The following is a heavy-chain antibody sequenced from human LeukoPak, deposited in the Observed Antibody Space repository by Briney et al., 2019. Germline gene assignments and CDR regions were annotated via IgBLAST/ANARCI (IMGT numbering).Heavy chain of an antibody. V-gene: IGHV1-69*05. CDR2: IISISGSP. CDR1: GGTSSDST. Sequence: SVKVSCKVSGGTSSDSTLSWVRQVPGQGLEWMGGIISISGSPNYAQGFQGRVTFTTDESTSTAYMELRSLTSEDTAVYYCAGDFQAARLHLFEFWGQGSLVTVSS. CDR3: AGDFQAARLHLFEF. J-gene: IGHJ4*02. D-gene: IGHD6-6*01.